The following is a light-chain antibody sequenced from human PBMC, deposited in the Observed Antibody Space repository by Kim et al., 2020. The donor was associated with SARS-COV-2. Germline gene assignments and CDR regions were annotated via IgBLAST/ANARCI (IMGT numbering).Light chain of an antibody. CDR3: VLYMGSGIGV. J-gene: IGLJ3*02. V-gene: IGLV8-61*01. CDR2: NTN. Sequence: QAVVTQEPSFSVSPGGTVTLTCGLSSGSISTSSYPSWYQQTPGQAPRTLIYNTNTRSSGVPDRFSGSILGNKAALTITGAQADDESDYYCVLYMGSGIGVFGGGTQLTVL. CDR1: SGSISTSSY.